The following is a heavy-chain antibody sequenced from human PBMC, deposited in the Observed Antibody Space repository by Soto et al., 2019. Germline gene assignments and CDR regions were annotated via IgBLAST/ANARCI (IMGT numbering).Heavy chain of an antibody. CDR1: GFAFSSYG. CDR3: VSDRGYGHASVPYS. V-gene: IGHV3-30*03. Sequence: QAQLVESGGGVVQPGRSLRLSCAASGFAFSSYGMHWVRQAPGTGLEWVAVISYDGSLQHYADSVKGRFTISRDNSKNMLLPQISSLRAGDTAVYYCVSDRGYGHASVPYSWGQGTLVSVSS. CDR2: ISYDGSLQ. J-gene: IGHJ4*02. D-gene: IGHD5-18*01.